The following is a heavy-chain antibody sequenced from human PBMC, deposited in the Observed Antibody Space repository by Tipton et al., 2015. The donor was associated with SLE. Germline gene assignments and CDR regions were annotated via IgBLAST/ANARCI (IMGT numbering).Heavy chain of an antibody. V-gene: IGHV4-61*02. CDR1: GGSISSGSYY. CDR3: ARERFLEGSNYYGMDV. CDR2: IYTSGST. Sequence: TLSLTCTVSGGSISSGSYYWSWIRQPAGKGLEWIGRIYTSGSTNSNPSLKSRVTISLDTSKNQISLKLSSVTAADTAVYYCARERFLEGSNYYGMDVWGQGTTVTVPS. D-gene: IGHD3-3*01. J-gene: IGHJ6*02.